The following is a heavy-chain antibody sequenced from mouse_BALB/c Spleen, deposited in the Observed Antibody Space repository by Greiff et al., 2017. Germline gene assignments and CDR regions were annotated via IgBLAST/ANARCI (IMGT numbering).Heavy chain of an antibody. CDR2: IRLKSNNYAT. CDR1: GFTFSNYW. J-gene: IGHJ2*01. V-gene: IGHV6-6*02. Sequence: EVKLVESGGGLVQPGGSMKLSCVASGFTFSNYWMNWVRQSPEKGLEWVAEIRLKSNNYATHYAESVKGRFTISRDDSKSSVYLQMNNLRAEDTGIYYCTRGDYYYGSSYFDYWGQGTTLTVSS. D-gene: IGHD1-1*01. CDR3: TRGDYYYGSSYFDY.